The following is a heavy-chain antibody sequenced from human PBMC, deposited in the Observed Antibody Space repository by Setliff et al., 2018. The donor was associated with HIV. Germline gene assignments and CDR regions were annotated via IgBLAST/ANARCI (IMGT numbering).Heavy chain of an antibody. D-gene: IGHD6-19*01. CDR1: GFTFSNYA. V-gene: IGHV3-30-3*01. Sequence: GGSLRLSCAASGFTFSNYAMHWVRQAPGKGLEWVAVISYDGSNKYYADSVTGRFTISRDNSKNTLYLQMNSLRADDTAVYYCTKKGPKGQWLVDLYFDSWGQGTLATVSS. CDR2: ISYDGSNK. J-gene: IGHJ4*02. CDR3: TKKGPKGQWLVDLYFDS.